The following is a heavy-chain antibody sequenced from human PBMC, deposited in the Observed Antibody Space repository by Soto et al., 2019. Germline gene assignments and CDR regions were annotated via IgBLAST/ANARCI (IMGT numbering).Heavy chain of an antibody. D-gene: IGHD6-13*01. J-gene: IGHJ4*02. CDR1: GGSFSGYY. Sequence: QVQLQQWGAGLLKPSETLSLTCAVYGGSFSGYYWSWIRQPPGKGLEWIGEINHSGSTNYNPSLKSRVTISVDTSKNPSSLKLSSVTAADTAVYYCASPSPGIAAAGTLFYWGQGTLVTVSS. V-gene: IGHV4-34*01. CDR2: INHSGST. CDR3: ASPSPGIAAAGTLFY.